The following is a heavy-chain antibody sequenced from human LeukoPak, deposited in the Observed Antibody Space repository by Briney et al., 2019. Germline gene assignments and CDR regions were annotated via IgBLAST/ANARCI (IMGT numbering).Heavy chain of an antibody. D-gene: IGHD4-17*01. CDR1: GFTFSSYE. J-gene: IGHJ4*02. V-gene: IGHV3-48*03. CDR3: ARKDDKVYGDYVGDY. Sequence: QAGGSLRLSCAASGFTFSSYEMNWVRQAPGKGLEWVSYIDSSGSTIYYADSVKGRFTISRDNAKNSLYLQMNSLRAEDTAVYFCARKDDKVYGDYVGDYWGQGTLVTVSS. CDR2: IDSSGSTI.